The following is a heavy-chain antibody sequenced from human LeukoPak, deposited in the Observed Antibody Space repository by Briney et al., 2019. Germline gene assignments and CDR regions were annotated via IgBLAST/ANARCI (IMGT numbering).Heavy chain of an antibody. CDR3: ATLDPAECTNGVCYTFDY. D-gene: IGHD2-8*01. CDR1: GYTFTGYY. V-gene: IGHV1-2*06. J-gene: IGHJ4*02. Sequence: ASVKVSCKASGYTFTGYYMHWVRQAPGQGLEWMGRINPNSGGTSYAQKFQGRVTMTRDTSISTAYMELSRLRSDDTAVYYCATLDPAECTNGVCYTFDYWGQGTLVTVSS. CDR2: INPNSGGT.